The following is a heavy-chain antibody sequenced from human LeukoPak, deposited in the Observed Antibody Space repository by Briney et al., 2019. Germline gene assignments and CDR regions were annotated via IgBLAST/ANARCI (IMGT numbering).Heavy chain of an antibody. V-gene: IGHV3-49*04. CDR3: TRDSDPNIVVVVAGFGYYGMDV. CDR1: GFTFGDYA. D-gene: IGHD2-15*01. J-gene: IGHJ6*02. CDR2: IRSKAYGGTT. Sequence: GGSLRLSCTASGFTFGDYAMSWVRQAPGKGLEWVGFIRSKAYGGTTEYAASVKGRFTISRDDSKSIAYLQMNSLKTEDTAVYYCTRDSDPNIVVVVAGFGYYGMDVWGQGTTVTVSS.